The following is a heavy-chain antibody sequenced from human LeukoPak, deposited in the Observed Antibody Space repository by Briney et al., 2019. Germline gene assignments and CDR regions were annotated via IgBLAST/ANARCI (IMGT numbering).Heavy chain of an antibody. D-gene: IGHD4-17*01. CDR3: ASAYYGDYSSFDY. CDR2: ISYDGSNK. V-gene: IGHV3-30-3*01. J-gene: IGHJ4*02. CDR1: GFTFSSYA. Sequence: GGSLRFSCAASGFTFSSYAMHWVRQAPGKGLEWVAVISYDGSNKYYADSVKGRFTISRDNSKNTLYLQMNSLRAEDTAVYYCASAYYGDYSSFDYWGQGTLVTVSS.